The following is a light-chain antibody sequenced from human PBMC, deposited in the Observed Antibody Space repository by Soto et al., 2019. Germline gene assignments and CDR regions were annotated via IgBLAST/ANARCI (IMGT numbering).Light chain of an antibody. V-gene: IGKV3-11*01. CDR1: QSVSSY. CDR2: DAS. J-gene: IGKJ4*01. CDR3: QQYADSRLT. Sequence: ETVLTQSPATLSLSPGERATLSCRASQSVSSYLAWYQQKPGQAPRLLIYDASNRATGIPARFSGSGSGTDFTLTISRLEPEDFAVYYCQQYADSRLTFGGGTKVDIK.